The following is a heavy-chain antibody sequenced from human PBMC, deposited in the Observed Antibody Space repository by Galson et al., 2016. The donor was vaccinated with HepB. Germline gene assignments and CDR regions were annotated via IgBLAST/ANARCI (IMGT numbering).Heavy chain of an antibody. CDR2: ISADKGNR. J-gene: IGHJ4*02. CDR1: GYTFTTYG. D-gene: IGHD2-21*02. Sequence: SVKVSCKASGYTFTTYGINWVRQAPGQGPEWMGWISADKGNRNYAQKFQGRVTLTTDTSTNTAYMELRTLRSDDTAVYYCARGIHTDVTGPQLDYWGQGTLVSVSS. V-gene: IGHV1-18*01. CDR3: ARGIHTDVTGPQLDY.